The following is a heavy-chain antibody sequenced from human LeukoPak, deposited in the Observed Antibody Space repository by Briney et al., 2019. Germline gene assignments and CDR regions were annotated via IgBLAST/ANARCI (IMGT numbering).Heavy chain of an antibody. CDR1: GGSISSITYY. CDR2: MYYRGNT. CDR3: ARGPNCSGGSCYGYFDY. J-gene: IGHJ4*02. V-gene: IGHV4-39*07. D-gene: IGHD2-15*01. Sequence: PTETLSLTCTVSGGSISSITYYWGWIRQPPGKGLEWVGHMYYRGNTFYNPSLKSRVTISVDKSKNQFSLKLSSVTAADTAVYYCARGPNCSGGSCYGYFDYWGQGTLVTVSS.